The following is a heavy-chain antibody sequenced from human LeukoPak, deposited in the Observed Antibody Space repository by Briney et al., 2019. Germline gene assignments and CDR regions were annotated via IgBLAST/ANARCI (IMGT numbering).Heavy chain of an antibody. Sequence: GASVKVSCKASGYTFTGYYMHWVRQAPGQGLEWMGWIDPNSGGTNYARKFQGRVTMTRDTSISTAYMELSRLRSDDTAVYYCARSKDIVVVVAAPRTYGMDVWGQGTTVTVSS. CDR2: IDPNSGGT. CDR1: GYTFTGYY. D-gene: IGHD2-15*01. CDR3: ARSKDIVVVVAAPRTYGMDV. J-gene: IGHJ6*02. V-gene: IGHV1-2*02.